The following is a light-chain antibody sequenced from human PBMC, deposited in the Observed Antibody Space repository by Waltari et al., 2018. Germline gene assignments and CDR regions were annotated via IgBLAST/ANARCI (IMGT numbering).Light chain of an antibody. CDR3: QSYDSGQWV. CDR1: SPNIGAGPD. J-gene: IGLJ3*02. Sequence: QSVLTQPPSVSGAPGQRVTIPCTGSSPNIGAGPDVHWYQQFSGTAPKLLIFDNDNRPSGVPDRFSGSRSGTSAYLAITGLQTDDEADYFCQSYDSGQWVFGGGTKVTVL. CDR2: DND. V-gene: IGLV1-40*01.